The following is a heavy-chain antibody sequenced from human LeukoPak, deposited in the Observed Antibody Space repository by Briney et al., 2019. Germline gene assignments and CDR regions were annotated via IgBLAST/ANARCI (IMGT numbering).Heavy chain of an antibody. CDR3: ARDLDGYRSGNGA. D-gene: IGHD5-12*01. CDR1: GFSFSYYA. J-gene: IGHJ5*02. V-gene: IGHV3-74*01. Sequence: GRSLRLSCAASGFSFSYYAMHWVRQAPGKGLEWVSRINTDGSSTDYADSVKGRFTISRDNAKNTLYLQMNSLRAEDTAVYYCARDLDGYRSGNGAWGQGTLVTVSS. CDR2: INTDGSST.